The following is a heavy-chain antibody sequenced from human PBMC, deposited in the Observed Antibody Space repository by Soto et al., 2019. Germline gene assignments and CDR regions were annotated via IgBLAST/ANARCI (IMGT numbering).Heavy chain of an antibody. Sequence: PSETLSLTCTVSGGSISSGGYYWSWIRQHPGKGLEWIGYIYYSGSTYYNPSLKSRVTISVDTSKNQFSLKLSSVTAADTAVYYCARGLPYCSSTSCYVGYWFDPWGQGTLVTVSS. J-gene: IGHJ5*02. D-gene: IGHD2-2*01. CDR1: GGSISSGGYY. CDR3: ARGLPYCSSTSCYVGYWFDP. V-gene: IGHV4-31*03. CDR2: IYYSGST.